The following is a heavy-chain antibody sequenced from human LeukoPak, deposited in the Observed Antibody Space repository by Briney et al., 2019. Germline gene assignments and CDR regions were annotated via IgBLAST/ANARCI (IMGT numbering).Heavy chain of an antibody. CDR1: GYTFTGYY. D-gene: IGHD2-2*02. CDR3: TLYNY. CDR2: INPDNGDT. J-gene: IGHJ4*02. V-gene: IGHV1-3*03. Sequence: ASVKVSCKASGYTFTGYYMHWVRQAPGQGLEWMGWINPDNGDTQYSQEFQGRVTITRDTSATTAYMELSSLRSDDMAVYYCTLYNYWGQGTLVTVSS.